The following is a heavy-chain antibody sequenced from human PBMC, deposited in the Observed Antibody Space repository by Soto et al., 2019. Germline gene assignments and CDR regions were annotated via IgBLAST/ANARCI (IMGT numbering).Heavy chain of an antibody. D-gene: IGHD4-17*01. CDR2: INAGNGNT. V-gene: IGHV1-3*01. Sequence: ASVKVSCKASGYTFTSYAMHWVRQAPGQRLEWMGWINAGNGNTKYSQKFQGRVTITGDTSASTAYMELSSLRSEDTAVYYCARTGLDGDYFDYWGQRTPVTVSS. J-gene: IGHJ4*02. CDR1: GYTFTSYA. CDR3: ARTGLDGDYFDY.